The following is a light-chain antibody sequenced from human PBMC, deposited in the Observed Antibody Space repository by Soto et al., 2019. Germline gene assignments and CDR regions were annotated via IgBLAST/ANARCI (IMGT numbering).Light chain of an antibody. V-gene: IGLV2-14*01. CDR2: EVS. CDR3: SSYTSSSFYV. J-gene: IGLJ1*01. Sequence: QSVLTQPASWSGSPGQSITISCTGTISDVGGYNYVSWYQQHPGKAPKLMIYEVSNRPSGVSNRFSGSKSGNTASLTISGLQAEDEADYYCSSYTSSSFYVFGTGTKVTVL. CDR1: ISDVGGYNY.